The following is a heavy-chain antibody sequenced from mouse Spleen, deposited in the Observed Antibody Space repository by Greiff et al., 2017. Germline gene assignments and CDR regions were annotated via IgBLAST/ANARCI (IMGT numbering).Heavy chain of an antibody. CDR1: GYTFTSYW. J-gene: IGHJ4*01. CDR2: IYPGSGST. Sequence: QVQLQQPGAELVKPGASVKMSCKASGYTFTSYWITWVKQRPGQGLEWIGDIYPGSGSTNYNEKFKSKATLTVDTSSSTAYMQLSSLTSEDSAVYYCARSYYRYDDGDYYAMDYWGQGTSVTVSS. CDR3: ARSYYRYDDGDYYAMDY. D-gene: IGHD2-14*01. V-gene: IGHV1-55*01.